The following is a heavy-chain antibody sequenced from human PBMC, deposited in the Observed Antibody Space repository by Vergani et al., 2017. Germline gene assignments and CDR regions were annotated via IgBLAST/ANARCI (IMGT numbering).Heavy chain of an antibody. CDR1: GGSISGTNW. Sequence: QGQLQESGPGLVKPPGTLSITCAVSGGSISGTNWWSGVRQSPGKGLEWIGEIYHSGSTNYNQSLKSRVTISVDKSKNQFSLKLSSVTAADTAVYYCASNGYYCLDYWGRGTLVTVSS. V-gene: IGHV4-4*03. J-gene: IGHJ4*02. D-gene: IGHD3-22*01. CDR3: ASNGYYCLDY. CDR2: IYHSGST.